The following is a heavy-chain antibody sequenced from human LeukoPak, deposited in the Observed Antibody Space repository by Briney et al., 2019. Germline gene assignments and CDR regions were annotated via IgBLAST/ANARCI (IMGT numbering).Heavy chain of an antibody. CDR2: IWHDGTNK. J-gene: IGHJ5*02. V-gene: IGHV3-33*01. CDR3: GRSIASYGPTHNWFGP. D-gene: IGHD5-18*01. CDR1: GFTFSTYV. Sequence: GGSLRLSCAASGFTFSTYVMHWVRQAPGKGLDWVAIIWHDGTNKYYADSVKGRFTISRDNSKNTLYLQMNSLRVEDTAVYYCGRSIASYGPTHNWFGPWGQGTLVTVSS.